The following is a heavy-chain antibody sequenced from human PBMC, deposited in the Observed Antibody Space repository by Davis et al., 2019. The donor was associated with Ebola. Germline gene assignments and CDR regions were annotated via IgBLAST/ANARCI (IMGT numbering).Heavy chain of an antibody. CDR2: IYYSGST. V-gene: IGHV4-59*08. D-gene: IGHD2-15*01. CDR3: ASLLGYCSGGSCYGG. CDR1: GGSIRSHY. Sequence: MPSETLSLTCTVSGGSIRSHYWSWIRQPPGKGLEWIGYIYYSGSTNYNPSLKSRVTISVDTSKNQFSLKLSSVTAAGTAVYYCASLLGYCSGGSCYGGWGQGTLVTVSS. J-gene: IGHJ4*02.